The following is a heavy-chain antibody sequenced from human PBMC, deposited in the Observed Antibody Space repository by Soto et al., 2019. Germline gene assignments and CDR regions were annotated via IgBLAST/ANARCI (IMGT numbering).Heavy chain of an antibody. CDR1: GYTFTTLA. CDR3: ASQYCDDYCSADY. D-gene: IGHD2-21*02. J-gene: IGHJ4*02. Sequence: QVPLVQSGAEVRRSGASVKVSCKASGYTFTTLAMHWVRQAPGQRLEWMGYINAGNGYTKYSQNFQGRVTITRDTWASTAYMELSSLRSEDTAVYYCASQYCDDYCSADYWGQGTLVTVSS. CDR2: INAGNGYT. V-gene: IGHV1-3*01.